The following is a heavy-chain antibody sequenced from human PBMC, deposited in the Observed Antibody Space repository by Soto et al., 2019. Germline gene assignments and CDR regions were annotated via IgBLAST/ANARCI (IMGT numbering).Heavy chain of an antibody. D-gene: IGHD6-19*01. CDR1: GFTFSSYA. J-gene: IGHJ6*04. V-gene: IGHV3-30-3*01. CDR3: AREVYTRWRNSSGWHSYYGMDV. Sequence: QVQLVESGGGVVQPGRSLRLSCAASGFTFSSYAMHWVRQAPGKGLEWVAVISYDRSNKYYADSVKGRFTISRDNSKDTLYLQMNSLRAEDTAVCYCAREVYTRWRNSSGWHSYYGMDVWGKRTTVTVSS. CDR2: ISYDRSNK.